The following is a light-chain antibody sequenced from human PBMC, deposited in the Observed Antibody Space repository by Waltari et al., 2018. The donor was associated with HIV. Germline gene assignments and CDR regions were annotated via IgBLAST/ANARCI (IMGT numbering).Light chain of an antibody. Sequence: DIQMTQSPSSVSASVVGRVTINCRASQDISTWLAWYQQRPGKAPKLLIYVASTLQSGVPSRFSGSGSGTDFTLTISSLQTEDFATYYCQQTHSFPWTFGQGTKVEIK. CDR3: QQTHSFPWT. CDR2: VAS. CDR1: QDISTW. V-gene: IGKV1-12*01. J-gene: IGKJ1*01.